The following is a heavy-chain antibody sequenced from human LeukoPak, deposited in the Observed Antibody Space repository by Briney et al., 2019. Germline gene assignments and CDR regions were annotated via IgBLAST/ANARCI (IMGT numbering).Heavy chain of an antibody. D-gene: IGHD6-19*01. CDR3: AREWVRSGWRDQGLFDA. J-gene: IGHJ5*02. CDR1: GFTLRSFW. Sequence: GGSLRLSCSTSGFTLRSFWMHWVRQAPGKGLVWVSSVHGAGDNTTYADSVKGRFTISRDNAKNTVYLDMNSLRPERQAIDYCAREWVRSGWRDQGLFDAWGQGTLVIVSS. V-gene: IGHV3-74*01. CDR2: VHGAGDNT.